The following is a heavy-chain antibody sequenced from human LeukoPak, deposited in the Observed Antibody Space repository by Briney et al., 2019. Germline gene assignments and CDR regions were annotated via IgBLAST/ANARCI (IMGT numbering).Heavy chain of an antibody. V-gene: IGHV3-30*18. Sequence: GGSLRLSCAASGFTFSSYGMHWVRQAPGKGLEWVAVISYDGSNKYYADSVKGRFTISRDNSKNTLYLQMNSLRAEDTAVYYCAKDVYYDSSGFPYYYYGMDVWGQGTTVTVSS. CDR2: ISYDGSNK. CDR1: GFTFSSYG. J-gene: IGHJ6*02. D-gene: IGHD3-22*01. CDR3: AKDVYYDSSGFPYYYYGMDV.